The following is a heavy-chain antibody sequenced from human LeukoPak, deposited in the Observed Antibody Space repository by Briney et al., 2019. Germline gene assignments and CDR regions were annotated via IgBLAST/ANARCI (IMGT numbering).Heavy chain of an antibody. J-gene: IGHJ4*02. CDR3: ARDRETWYFDF. V-gene: IGHV3-33*01. CDR2: IWYDGSNK. Sequence: GGSLRLSCAASAFTFSSYGMHWVRQASGKGLEWVAVIWYDGSNKYYADSVEGRFTISRDNSKNTLFLQMNSLRAEDTAVYYCARDRETWYFDFWGQGTLVTVSS. CDR1: AFTFSSYG.